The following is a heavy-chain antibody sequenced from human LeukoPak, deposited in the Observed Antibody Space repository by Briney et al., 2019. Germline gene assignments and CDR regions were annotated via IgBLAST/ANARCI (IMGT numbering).Heavy chain of an antibody. V-gene: IGHV1-2*02. CDR3: ARGGIPVYYYYMDV. J-gene: IGHJ6*03. Sequence: ASVKVSCKASGYTFTGYFMHWVRQAPGQGLEWMGWINPNSGGTNYAQKFQGRVTMTRDTSISTAYMELSRLRSDDTAVYYCARGGIPVYYYYMDVWGKGTTVTVSS. CDR2: INPNSGGT. CDR1: GYTFTGYF. D-gene: IGHD1-14*01.